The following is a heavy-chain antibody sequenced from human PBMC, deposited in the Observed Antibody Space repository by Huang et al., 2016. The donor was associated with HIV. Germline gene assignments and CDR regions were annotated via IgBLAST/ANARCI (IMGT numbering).Heavy chain of an antibody. CDR3: ARHFGSWSGYFDS. V-gene: IGHV4-39*01. Sequence: QLQLQESGPGLVRPSETLSLICTVSGGSITDSNYYWGWIRQPPGQGLEWFGSIYYRGDTDDHPSLQSRVTMSVDTSKNRFSLDIRSVAVADTAIYYCARHFGSWSGYFDSWGQGTLVPVSS. J-gene: IGHJ4*02. CDR2: IYYRGDT. CDR1: GGSITDSNYY. D-gene: IGHD3-10*01.